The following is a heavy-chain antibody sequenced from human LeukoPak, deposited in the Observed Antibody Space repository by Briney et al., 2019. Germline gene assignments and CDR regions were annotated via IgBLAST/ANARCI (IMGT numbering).Heavy chain of an antibody. CDR1: GGTFSSYA. D-gene: IGHD3-22*01. Sequence: ASVKVSCKASGGTFSSYAINWVRQATGQGLEWMGWMNPNSGNTGYAQKFQGRVTMTRNTSISTAYMELSSLRSEDTAVYYCARGRLVTYYYDSYYYYMDVWGKGTTVTISS. J-gene: IGHJ6*03. CDR2: MNPNSGNT. CDR3: ARGRLVTYYYDSYYYYMDV. V-gene: IGHV1-8*01.